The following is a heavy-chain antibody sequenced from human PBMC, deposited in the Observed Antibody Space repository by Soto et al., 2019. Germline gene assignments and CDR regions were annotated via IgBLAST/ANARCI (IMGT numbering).Heavy chain of an antibody. CDR3: ARVSIFGVVVIVLDI. J-gene: IGHJ3*02. V-gene: IGHV4-59*01. CDR2: IYYSGST. CDR1: GGSISSYY. D-gene: IGHD3-3*01. Sequence: SETLSLTCTVSGGSISSYYWSWIRQPPGKGLEWIGYIYYSGSTNYNPSLKSRVTISVDTSKNQFSLKLSSVTAADTAVYYCARVSIFGVVVIVLDIGGQGTMVTVSS.